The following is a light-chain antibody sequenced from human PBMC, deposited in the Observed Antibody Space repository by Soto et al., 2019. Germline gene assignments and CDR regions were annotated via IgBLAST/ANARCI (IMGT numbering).Light chain of an antibody. CDR1: SSNIGGNS. CDR2: SIN. Sequence: QSVLTQPPSASGTPGQRVTISCSGSSSNIGGNSVSWYQHHPGTAPKLLIYSINKRPSGVPDRFSGSKSGTSASLAISGLLSEDEADYFCAAWDDSLNGVLFGGGTKVTVL. V-gene: IGLV1-44*01. J-gene: IGLJ2*01. CDR3: AAWDDSLNGVL.